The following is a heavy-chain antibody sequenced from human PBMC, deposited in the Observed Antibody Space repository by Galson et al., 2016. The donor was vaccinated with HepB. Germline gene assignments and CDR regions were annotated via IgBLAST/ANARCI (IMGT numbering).Heavy chain of an antibody. V-gene: IGHV1-24*01. CDR3: ATMFHYGGSVYYSDS. CDR2: FDPEDVKV. J-gene: IGHJ4*02. D-gene: IGHD3-22*01. CDR1: GYSLTDLS. Sequence: SVKVSCKVSGYSLTDLSIHWVRQAPGKGLEWMGGFDPEDVKVVYAQNFQGRVTMTEDTSTDTASMELRSLRSADTAVYYCATMFHYGGSVYYSDSWGQGTLVTVSS.